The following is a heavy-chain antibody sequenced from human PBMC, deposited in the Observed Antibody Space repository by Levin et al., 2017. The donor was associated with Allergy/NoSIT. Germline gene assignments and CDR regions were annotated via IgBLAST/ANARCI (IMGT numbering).Heavy chain of an antibody. CDR2: IYPGDSDT. CDR3: ARHTEFLLDDI. CDR1: GYSFTSYW. V-gene: IGHV5-51*01. D-gene: IGHD5/OR15-5a*01. J-gene: IGHJ3*02. Sequence: KVSCKGSGYSFTSYWIGWVRQLPGKGLEWMGIIYPGDSDTRYSPSFQGQVTISADKSISTAYLQWSSLKPSDTAMYYGARHTEFLLDDIWGQGTMVTVSS.